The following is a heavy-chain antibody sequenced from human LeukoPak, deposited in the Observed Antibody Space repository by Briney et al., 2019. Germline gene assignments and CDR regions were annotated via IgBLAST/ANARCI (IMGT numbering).Heavy chain of an antibody. D-gene: IGHD3-22*01. CDR3: ARGARFYDSSGYFGQPYYFDY. CDR1: GGSISSSSYY. CDR2: IYYSGST. Sequence: SETLSLTCTVSGGSISSSSYYWGWIRQPPGKGLEWIGSIYYSGSTYYNPSLKSRVTISVDTSKNQFSLKLSSVTAADTAVYYCARGARFYDSSGYFGQPYYFDYWGQGTLVTVSS. J-gene: IGHJ4*02. V-gene: IGHV4-39*01.